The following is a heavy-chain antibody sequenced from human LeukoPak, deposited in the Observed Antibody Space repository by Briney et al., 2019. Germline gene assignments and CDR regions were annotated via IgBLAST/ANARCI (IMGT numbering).Heavy chain of an antibody. CDR2: ISYSGNT. D-gene: IGHD5-12*01. Sequence: PSETLSLTCTVSGYSISSGYYWGWIRQPPGKGLEWIGYISYSGNTNYNPSLKSRVTISLDTSKKQFSLKLSSVTAADTAIYYCARGGSGYDSFDYWGQGTLVTVSS. V-gene: IGHV4-61*01. J-gene: IGHJ4*02. CDR1: GYSISSGYY. CDR3: ARGGSGYDSFDY.